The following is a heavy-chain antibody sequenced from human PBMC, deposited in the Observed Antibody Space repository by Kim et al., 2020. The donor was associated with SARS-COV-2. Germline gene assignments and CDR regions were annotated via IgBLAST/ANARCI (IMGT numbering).Heavy chain of an antibody. V-gene: IGHV3-33*01. J-gene: IGHJ4*02. D-gene: IGHD1-7*01. CDR3: ARDLRDNWNYGFVY. Sequence: ADSVKGRFTISRDNSKNKLKLKMNSLGAEATAVYYWARDLRDNWNYGFVYWGQGTLVTVSS.